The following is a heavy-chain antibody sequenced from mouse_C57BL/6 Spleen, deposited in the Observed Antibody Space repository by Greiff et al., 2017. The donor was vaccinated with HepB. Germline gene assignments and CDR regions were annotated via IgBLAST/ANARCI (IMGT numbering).Heavy chain of an antibody. D-gene: IGHD1-1*01. CDR3: ARQWGYGSSPTWYFDV. Sequence: DVMLVESGGDLVKPGGSLKLSCAASGFTFSSYGMSWVRQTPDKRLEWVATISSGGSYTYYPDSVKGRFTISRDNAKNTLYLQMSSLKSEDTAMYYCARQWGYGSSPTWYFDVWGTGTTVTVSS. J-gene: IGHJ1*03. CDR2: ISSGGSYT. V-gene: IGHV5-6*02. CDR1: GFTFSSYG.